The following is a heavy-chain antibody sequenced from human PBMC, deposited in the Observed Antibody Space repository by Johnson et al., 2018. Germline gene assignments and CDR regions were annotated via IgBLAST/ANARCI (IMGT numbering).Heavy chain of an antibody. CDR3: ARERWLGAFDI. D-gene: IGHD6-19*01. V-gene: IGHV4-61*02. Sequence: QVQLQESGPGLVKPSQPMSLTCTVSGGSISGGGYYWSWIRQPAGKGLEWIGRIYTSGTTDYNPSLNGRVNISIDTARNQFSLKFYSVTAADTAVYFCARERWLGAFDIWGLGTLVTVSS. J-gene: IGHJ3*02. CDR2: IYTSGTT. CDR1: GGSISGGGYY.